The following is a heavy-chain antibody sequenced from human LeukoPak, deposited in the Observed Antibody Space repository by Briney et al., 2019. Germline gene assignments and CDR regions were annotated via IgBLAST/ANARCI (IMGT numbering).Heavy chain of an antibody. CDR1: GGSINNYG. V-gene: IGHV1-69*15. Sequence: ASVKVSCKTSGGSINNYGINWVRQAPAQGLEWMGMIIPLLTRPKYAKKFQGRVTITADESADTAYMEVSRLTSEDTAVFFCAIVPKTGMPAITWGPGTLVSVSS. CDR2: IIPLLTRP. D-gene: IGHD6-6*01. J-gene: IGHJ5*02. CDR3: AIVPKTGMPAIT.